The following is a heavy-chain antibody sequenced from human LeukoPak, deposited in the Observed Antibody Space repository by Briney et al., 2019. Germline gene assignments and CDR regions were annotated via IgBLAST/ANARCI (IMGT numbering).Heavy chain of an antibody. CDR2: IYPGDSDT. V-gene: IGHV5-51*01. CDR1: GYSFTSYW. Sequence: GESLQISCKGSGYSFTSYWIGWVRQLPGKGLEWMGIIYPGDSDTRYSPPFQGQVTISADKSISTAYLQWSSLKASDTAMYYCARLLEKYYYDSSGYWGLHAFDIWGQGTMVTVSS. D-gene: IGHD3-22*01. CDR3: ARLLEKYYYDSSGYWGLHAFDI. J-gene: IGHJ3*02.